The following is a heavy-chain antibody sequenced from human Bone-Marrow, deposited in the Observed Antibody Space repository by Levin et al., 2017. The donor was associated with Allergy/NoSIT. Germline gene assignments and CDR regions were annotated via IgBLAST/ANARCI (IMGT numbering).Heavy chain of an antibody. CDR3: ARQVAAGGPHYYSIDV. Sequence: GESLKISCKGSGNSFTKSWIAWVRQMPGKGLEWMGIIYPGDSEIRYSRSIEGQVTISADKSINTAYLQWSSLRASDTAMYYCARQVAAGGPHYYSIDVWGQGTTVTVSS. J-gene: IGHJ6*02. D-gene: IGHD6-13*01. CDR1: GNSFTKSW. V-gene: IGHV5-51*01. CDR2: IYPGDSEI.